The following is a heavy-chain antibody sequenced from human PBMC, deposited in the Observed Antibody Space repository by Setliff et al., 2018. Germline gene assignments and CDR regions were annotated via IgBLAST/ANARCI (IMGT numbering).Heavy chain of an antibody. D-gene: IGHD3-3*01. J-gene: IGHJ4*02. V-gene: IGHV4-39*07. Sequence: SETLSLTCAVSGGSITSSHYYWGWVRQPPGKGLEWIASIYYRANTFYEPSLRSRVTISVDTSKNQLSLKLTSVTAADMAVYYCRFWSGYYKNDYWAQGTLVTVSS. CDR2: IYYRANT. CDR1: GGSITSSHYY. CDR3: RFWSGYYKNDY.